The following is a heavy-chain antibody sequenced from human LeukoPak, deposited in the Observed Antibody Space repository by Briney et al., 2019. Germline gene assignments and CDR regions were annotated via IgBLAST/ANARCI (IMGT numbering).Heavy chain of an antibody. V-gene: IGHV4-34*01. D-gene: IGHD3-22*01. CDR3: ARDGGYYDSSGYYPLNNYWYFDL. CDR1: GGSFSGYY. J-gene: IGHJ2*01. CDR2: INHSGST. Sequence: SETLSLTCAVYGGSFSGYYWSWLRQPPGKGLEWIGEINHSGSTNYNPSLKSRVTISVDTSKNQFSLKLSSVTAADTAVYYCARDGGYYDSSGYYPLNNYWYFDLWGRGTLVTVSS.